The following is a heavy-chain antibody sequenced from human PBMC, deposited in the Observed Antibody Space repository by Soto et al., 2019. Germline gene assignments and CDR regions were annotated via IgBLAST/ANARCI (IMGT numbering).Heavy chain of an antibody. V-gene: IGHV1-18*01. CDR3: ARSTQGQRYYYDSSGSDPLPLDY. J-gene: IGHJ4*02. CDR2: ISAYNGNT. Sequence: GASVKVSCKASGYTFTSYGISWVRQAPGQGLEWMGWISAYNGNTNYAQKLQGRVTMTTDTSTSTAYMELRSLRSDDTAVYYCARSTQGQRYYYDSSGSDPLPLDYWGQGTLVTVSS. D-gene: IGHD3-22*01. CDR1: GYTFTSYG.